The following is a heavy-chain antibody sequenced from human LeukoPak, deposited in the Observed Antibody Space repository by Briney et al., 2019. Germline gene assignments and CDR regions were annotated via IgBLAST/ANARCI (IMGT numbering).Heavy chain of an antibody. J-gene: IGHJ2*01. Sequence: GGSLRLSCAAPGFTVSSNYMSWVRQAPGKGLKWVSVIYSGGSTYYADSVKGRFTISRDNSKNTLYLQMNSLRAEDTAVYYCAREAPYSLVPNWYFDLWGRGTLVTVSS. CDR3: AREAPYSLVPNWYFDL. D-gene: IGHD2-15*01. V-gene: IGHV3-66*02. CDR1: GFTVSSNY. CDR2: IYSGGST.